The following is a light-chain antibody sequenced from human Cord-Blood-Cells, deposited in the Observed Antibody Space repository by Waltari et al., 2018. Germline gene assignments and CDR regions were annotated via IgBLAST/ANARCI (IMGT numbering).Light chain of an antibody. CDR2: DVS. CDR1: SSDVGGYNY. CDR3: SSYTSSSTLVV. J-gene: IGLJ2*01. Sequence: QSALTQPASVSGSPGQSITISCTGTSSDVGGYNYVSWYQQHPGKAPKLMIYDVSNRPAWVSNRFAGSKSGNTASLTISGHQAEDEADDYCSSYTSSSTLVVFGGGTKLTVL. V-gene: IGLV2-14*01.